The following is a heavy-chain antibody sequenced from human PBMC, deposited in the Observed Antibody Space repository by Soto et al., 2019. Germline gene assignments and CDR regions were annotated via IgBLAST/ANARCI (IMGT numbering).Heavy chain of an antibody. Sequence: QLQLQESGPGLVKPSETLSLTCTVSGGSISSSSYYWGWIRQPPGKGLEWIGSIYYSGSTYYNPSRKSRVTISVDTPKTPFPLKLSSVPAADTAVYYCATQEVGGSYVYTFDPWGQGTLVTVSS. CDR1: GGSISSSSYY. J-gene: IGHJ5*02. CDR3: ATQEVGGSYVYTFDP. CDR2: IYYSGST. V-gene: IGHV4-39*02. D-gene: IGHD1-26*01.